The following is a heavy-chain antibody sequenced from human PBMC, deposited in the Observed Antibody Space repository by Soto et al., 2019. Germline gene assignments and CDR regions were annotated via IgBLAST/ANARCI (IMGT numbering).Heavy chain of an antibody. Sequence: QVQLVESGGGVVQPGRSLRLSCAASGFTFSNYGMPWVRQAPGKGLEWVALIWYDGNNKYYADSVKGRFTISRDNSKNTRYLQRNSLRAEDTAVYYCARDGYCSGGSCYSVPVFDFWGQGTLVTVSS. D-gene: IGHD2-15*01. V-gene: IGHV3-33*01. CDR1: GFTFSNYG. J-gene: IGHJ4*02. CDR2: IWYDGNNK. CDR3: ARDGYCSGGSCYSVPVFDF.